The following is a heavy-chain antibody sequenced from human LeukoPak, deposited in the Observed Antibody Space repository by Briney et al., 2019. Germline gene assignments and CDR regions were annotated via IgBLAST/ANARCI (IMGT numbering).Heavy chain of an antibody. CDR2: ISAYNGNT. Sequence: ASVKVSCKASGYTFTSYGISWVRQAPGQGLEWMGWISAYNGNTNYAQKLQGRVTMTTDTSTSTACMELRSLRSDDTAVYYCARGDWNYVSDAFDIWGQGTMVTVSS. CDR1: GYTFTSYG. CDR3: ARGDWNYVSDAFDI. J-gene: IGHJ3*02. D-gene: IGHD1-7*01. V-gene: IGHV1-18*01.